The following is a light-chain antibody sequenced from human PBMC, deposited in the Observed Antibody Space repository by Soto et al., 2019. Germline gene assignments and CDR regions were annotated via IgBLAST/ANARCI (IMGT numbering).Light chain of an antibody. Sequence: QSALTQPASVSGSPGQSITISCTGTSSDVGGYNYVSWYQQHPGKAPKPMIYDVSNRPSGVSNRFSGSKSGNTASLTISGLQAEDEADYYCSSYTSSSVLVFGTGTKVPVL. CDR3: SSYTSSSVLV. CDR2: DVS. CDR1: SSDVGGYNY. V-gene: IGLV2-14*01. J-gene: IGLJ1*01.